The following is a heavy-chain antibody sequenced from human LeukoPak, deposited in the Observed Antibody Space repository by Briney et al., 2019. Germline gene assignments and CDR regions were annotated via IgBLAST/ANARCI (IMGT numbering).Heavy chain of an antibody. CDR1: GGSITKNGYY. V-gene: IGHV4-39*07. CDR2: MHYSGST. D-gene: IGHD6-19*01. Sequence: SEPLSLTCSVSGGSITKNGYYWGWIRQSPETGLEWIGSMHYSGSTYYNPSLNSRVTISVDTSRNQFSLKLTSVTAADTAVYYCCGSGWFAGPFGYWGQGALVTVSS. J-gene: IGHJ4*02. CDR3: CGSGWFAGPFGY.